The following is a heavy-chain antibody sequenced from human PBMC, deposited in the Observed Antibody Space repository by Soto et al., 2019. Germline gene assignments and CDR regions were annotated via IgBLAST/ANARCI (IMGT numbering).Heavy chain of an antibody. Sequence: QVQLQESGPGLVKPSETLSLTCTVSGDSISGYHWNWIRQPPGKGVDWIGYIHNSGSTTYNSSLKSRGTISTGTSKSQSSLTLTSVTAADTGVYYCAKVPVDGFAFFDYWGQGTLVTLSS. CDR3: AKVPVDGFAFFDY. CDR1: GDSISGYH. D-gene: IGHD2-15*01. CDR2: IHNSGST. V-gene: IGHV4-59*01. J-gene: IGHJ4*02.